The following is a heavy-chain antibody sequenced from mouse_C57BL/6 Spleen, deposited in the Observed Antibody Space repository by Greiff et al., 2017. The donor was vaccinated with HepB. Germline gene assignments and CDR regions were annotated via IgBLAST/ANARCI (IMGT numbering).Heavy chain of an antibody. Sequence: EVQLQQSGPELVKPGASVKISCKASGYTFTDHYMNWVKQSHGKSLEWIGDINPNNGGTSYNQKFKGKATLTVDKSSSTAYMELRSLTSEDSAVYYCARGDYDVWYYAMDYWGQGTSVTVSS. CDR3: ARGDYDVWYYAMDY. V-gene: IGHV1-26*01. CDR1: GYTFTDHY. J-gene: IGHJ4*01. CDR2: INPNNGGT. D-gene: IGHD2-4*01.